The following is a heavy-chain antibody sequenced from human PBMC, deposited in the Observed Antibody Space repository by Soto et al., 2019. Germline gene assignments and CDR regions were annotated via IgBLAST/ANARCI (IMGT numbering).Heavy chain of an antibody. V-gene: IGHV4-59*12. D-gene: IGHD4-17*01. Sequence: SETLSLTCTVSGGSISRYYWSWIRQPPGKGLEWIGYIYYSGSTNYNPSLKSRVTISVDTSKNQFSLKLSSVTAADTAVYYCARYDYGGNLIWGQGTMVT. CDR1: GGSISRYY. CDR3: ARYDYGGNLI. J-gene: IGHJ3*02. CDR2: IYYSGST.